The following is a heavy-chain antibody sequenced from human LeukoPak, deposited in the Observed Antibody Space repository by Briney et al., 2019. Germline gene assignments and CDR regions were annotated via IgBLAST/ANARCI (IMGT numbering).Heavy chain of an antibody. CDR1: GGSFSGYY. Sequence: SETLSLTCAVYGGSFSGYYWSWIRQPPGKGLEWIGEINHSGSTNYNPPLKSRVTISVDTSKNQFSLKLSSVTAADTAVYYCARGRGYCSGGSCYRLDYWGQGTLVTVSS. V-gene: IGHV4-34*01. CDR2: INHSGST. J-gene: IGHJ4*02. D-gene: IGHD2-15*01. CDR3: ARGRGYCSGGSCYRLDY.